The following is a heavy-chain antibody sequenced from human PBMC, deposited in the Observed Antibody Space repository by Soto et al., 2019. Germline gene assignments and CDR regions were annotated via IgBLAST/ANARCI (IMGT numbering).Heavy chain of an antibody. Sequence: QVQLVGSGGGVVQPWRSLSVSCAASGYTFSSYGMHWVRQAPGKGLEWVAVIWYDGSNKYYADSVKGRFTISRDNSKNTLYLQMNSLRAEDTAVYYCSRGKQLPGWFDPWGQGTLVTVSS. D-gene: IGHD6-13*01. CDR2: IWYDGSNK. CDR3: SRGKQLPGWFDP. J-gene: IGHJ5*02. V-gene: IGHV3-33*01. CDR1: GYTFSSYG.